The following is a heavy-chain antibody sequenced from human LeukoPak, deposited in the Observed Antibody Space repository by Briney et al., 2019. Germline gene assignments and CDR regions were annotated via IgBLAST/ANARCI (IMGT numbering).Heavy chain of an antibody. D-gene: IGHD2-21*02. CDR2: MSYIGST. CDR1: GGSITNYY. CDR3: ARVPARRVVTTPTYFDY. Sequence: SETLSLTGTVSGGSITNYYWSWIRHPPGKGLEWVGYMSYIGSTNYNPSLNSPVSISVDTSKNQVSLKLSSVTAADTAVYYCARVPARRVVTTPTYFDYWGQGTLVTVSS. J-gene: IGHJ4*01. V-gene: IGHV4-59*01.